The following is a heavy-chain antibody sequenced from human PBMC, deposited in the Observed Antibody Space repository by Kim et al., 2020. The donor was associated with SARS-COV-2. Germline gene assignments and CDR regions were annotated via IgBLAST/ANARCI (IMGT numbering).Heavy chain of an antibody. V-gene: IGHV4-59*01. CDR1: GGSISSYY. D-gene: IGHD4-17*01. J-gene: IGHJ5*02. CDR2: IYYSGST. CDR3: AREYGSDDSFDP. Sequence: SETLSLTCTVSGGSISSYYWSWIRQPPGKGLEWIGYIYYSGSTNYNPSLKSRVTISVDTSKNQFSLKLSSVTAADTAVYYCAREYGSDDSFDPWGQGTLVTFSS.